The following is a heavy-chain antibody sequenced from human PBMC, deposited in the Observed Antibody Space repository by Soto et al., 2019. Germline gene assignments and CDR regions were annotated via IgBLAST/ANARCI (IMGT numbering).Heavy chain of an antibody. CDR3: ARDDEMGYFDY. Sequence: EVQLVESGGGLVQPGGSLRLSCAASGFTFSSHSTNWVRRAPGKGLEWVSYISSSTRTIYYADSVKGRFTVSRDNAKNSLYLQMNSLRAEVTAVYYCARDDEMGYFDYWGQGTLVTVS. V-gene: IGHV3-48*01. CDR2: ISSSTRTI. CDR1: GFTFSSHS. J-gene: IGHJ4*02. D-gene: IGHD3-16*01.